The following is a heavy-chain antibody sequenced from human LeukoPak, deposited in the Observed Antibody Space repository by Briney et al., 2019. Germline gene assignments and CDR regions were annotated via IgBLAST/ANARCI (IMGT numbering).Heavy chain of an antibody. V-gene: IGHV4-4*02. CDR3: ARARYYYDSSGYYQNDY. CDR1: GDSISSSNW. J-gene: IGHJ4*02. CDR2: IYHSGST. Sequence: SETLSLTCAVSGDSISSSNWWSWVCQPPGKGLEWIGEIYHSGSTNYNPSLKSRVTISVDKSKNQFSLKLSPVTAADTAVYYCARARYYYDSSGYYQNDYWGQGTLVTVSS. D-gene: IGHD3-22*01.